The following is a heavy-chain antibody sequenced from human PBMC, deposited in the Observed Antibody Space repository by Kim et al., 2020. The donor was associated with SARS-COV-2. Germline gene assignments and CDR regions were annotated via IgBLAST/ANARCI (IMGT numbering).Heavy chain of an antibody. D-gene: IGHD3-22*01. CDR3: EKWRSGYYRLEY. Sequence: SYEGSVKDRFTISRDNSKSILNLQMSSRRAEDTAVYYCEKWRSGYYRLEYWGQGTLVTVSS. J-gene: IGHJ4*02. V-gene: IGHV3-23*01.